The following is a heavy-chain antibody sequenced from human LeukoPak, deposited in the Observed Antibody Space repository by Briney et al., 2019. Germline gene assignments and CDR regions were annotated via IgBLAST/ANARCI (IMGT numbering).Heavy chain of an antibody. CDR1: GYTFTNYA. V-gene: IGHV7-4-1*02. CDR2: INTNTGNP. D-gene: IGHD1-26*01. J-gene: IGHJ4*02. Sequence: ASVKVSCKTSGYTFTNYAMNWVRQAPGQGLEWMGWINTNTGNPTYAQGFTGRFVFSLDTSVSAAYLQISSLKAEDTAVYYCARVRSWPPSLYGDFDYWGQGTLVTVSS. CDR3: ARVRSWPPSLYGDFDY.